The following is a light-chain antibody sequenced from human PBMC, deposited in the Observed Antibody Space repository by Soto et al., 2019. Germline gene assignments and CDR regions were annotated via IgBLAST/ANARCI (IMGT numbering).Light chain of an antibody. CDR2: KAS. Sequence: DIQMTQSPSTLSASVGDRVTITCRASQSISSSLAWYQQKPGKAPKLLIYKASSLESGVPSRFSGSGSGTEFTLTISSLQPDDFATYYCQHYNTYSFTFGPGTKVDIK. J-gene: IGKJ3*01. CDR1: QSISSS. V-gene: IGKV1-5*03. CDR3: QHYNTYSFT.